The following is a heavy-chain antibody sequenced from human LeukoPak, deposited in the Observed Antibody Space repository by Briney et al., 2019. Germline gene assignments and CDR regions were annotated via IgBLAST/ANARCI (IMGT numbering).Heavy chain of an antibody. CDR1: GFTFSSYS. Sequence: GGSLRLSCAASGFTFSSYSMNWVRQAPGKGLEWVSSISSSSSYIYYADSVKGRFTISRDNAKNSLNLQMNSLRAEDTAVYYCARVGFYYDSSGYYYPYDAFDIWGQGTMVTVSS. D-gene: IGHD3-22*01. V-gene: IGHV3-21*01. J-gene: IGHJ3*02. CDR3: ARVGFYYDSSGYYYPYDAFDI. CDR2: ISSSSSYI.